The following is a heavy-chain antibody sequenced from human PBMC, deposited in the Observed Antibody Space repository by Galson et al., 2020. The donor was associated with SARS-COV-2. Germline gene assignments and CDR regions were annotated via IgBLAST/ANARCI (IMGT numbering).Heavy chain of an antibody. CDR1: GFTVSSNY. CDR3: ARDQGGDGYNPDYYGMDV. J-gene: IGHJ6*02. CDR2: IYSGGST. D-gene: IGHD5-12*01. V-gene: IGHV3-66*01. Sequence: TGGSLRLSCAASGFTVSSNYMSWVRQAPGKGLEWVSVIYSGGSTYYADSVKGRFTISRDNSKNTLYLQMNSLRAEDTAVYYCARDQGGDGYNPDYYGMDVWGQGTTVTVSS.